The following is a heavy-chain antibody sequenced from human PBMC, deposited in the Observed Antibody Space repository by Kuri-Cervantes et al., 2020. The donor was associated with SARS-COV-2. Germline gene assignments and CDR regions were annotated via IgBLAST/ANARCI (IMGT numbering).Heavy chain of an antibody. CDR2: INPNSGGT. CDR1: GYTFPGYY. V-gene: IGHV1-2*04. Sequence: ASVKVSCKASGYTFPGYYIHWVRQAPGQGLEWMGWINPNSGGTNSAQEFQGWVTMTRDTSISTVYMELSRLRSHDTAVYYFARERGGYYGSVRRGYYYYGMDVWGQGTTVTVSS. D-gene: IGHD3-10*01. J-gene: IGHJ6*02. CDR3: ARERGGYYGSVRRGYYYYGMDV.